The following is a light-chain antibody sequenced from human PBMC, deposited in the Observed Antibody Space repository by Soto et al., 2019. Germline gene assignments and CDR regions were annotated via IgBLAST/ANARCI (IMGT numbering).Light chain of an antibody. CDR2: EVS. Sequence: QSALTQPASVSGSPGQSITISCTGTSSDIGHNNFVSWYQQHPGKAPKVIIYEVSNRPSGVSNRFSGSKSVNTASLTISGLQAEDEADYYCSSHTNSGTYVFGSGTKVTVL. J-gene: IGLJ1*01. CDR1: SSDIGHNNF. CDR3: SSHTNSGTYV. V-gene: IGLV2-14*01.